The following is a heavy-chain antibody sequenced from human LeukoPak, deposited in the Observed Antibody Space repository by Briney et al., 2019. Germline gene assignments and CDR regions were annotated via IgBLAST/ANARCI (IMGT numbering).Heavy chain of an antibody. V-gene: IGHV3-30*18. J-gene: IGHJ6*03. CDR2: ISYDGSNK. CDR3: AKGSGWEASYFYYYMDV. CDR1: GFTFSSYG. D-gene: IGHD1-26*01. Sequence: GGSLRLSCAASGFTFSSYGMHWVRQAPGKGLEWVAVISYDGSNKYYADSVKGRFTISRDNSKNTLYLQMNSLRAEDTAVYYCAKGSGWEASYFYYYMDVWGKGTTVTISS.